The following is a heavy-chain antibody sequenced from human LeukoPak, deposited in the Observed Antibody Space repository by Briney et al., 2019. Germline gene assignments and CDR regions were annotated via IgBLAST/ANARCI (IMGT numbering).Heavy chain of an antibody. CDR3: AKHGRGNNSRDYFDY. CDR1: GFTVSSNY. J-gene: IGHJ4*02. V-gene: IGHV3-23*01. D-gene: IGHD5-12*01. CDR2: ISGGSGKT. Sequence: PGGSLRLSCAASGFTVSSNYMSWVRQAPGKGLEWVSTISGGSGKTYYTDSVKGRFTISRDHSENTLYLQMNSLRAEDTAVYHCAKHGRGNNSRDYFDYWGQGTLVTVSS.